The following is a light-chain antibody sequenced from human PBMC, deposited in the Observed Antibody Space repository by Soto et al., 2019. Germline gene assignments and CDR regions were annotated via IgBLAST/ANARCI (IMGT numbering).Light chain of an antibody. CDR3: QQRYSAQYT. CDR2: ATS. J-gene: IGKJ2*01. Sequence: DIQMTQSPSSRPSSLGDRVSLTCRAGQNVGSFVNWYQQKPGKAPRLLIYATSNLQSGVTSRISGSGSGTEFTLTISSLKNEDFATYVCQQRYSAQYTFGQGTKVDIK. CDR1: QNVGSF. V-gene: IGKV1-39*01.